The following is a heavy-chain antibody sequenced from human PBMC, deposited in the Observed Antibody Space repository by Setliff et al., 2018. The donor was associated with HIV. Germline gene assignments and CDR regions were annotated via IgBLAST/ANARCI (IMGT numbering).Heavy chain of an antibody. CDR2: INPNSGYS. CDR3: ARGGYDFRGLDY. Sequence: ASVKVSCKTSGYSFTDHYIHWVRQAPGQGLEWMGWINPNSGYSTSAQKFQGRVLMSRDTSINTAYMELTRLRSDDTAVFYCARGGYDFRGLDYWGQGTLVTVS. D-gene: IGHD5-12*01. V-gene: IGHV1-2*02. J-gene: IGHJ4*02. CDR1: GYSFTDHY.